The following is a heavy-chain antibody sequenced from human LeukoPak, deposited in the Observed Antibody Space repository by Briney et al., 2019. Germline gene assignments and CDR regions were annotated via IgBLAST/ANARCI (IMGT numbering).Heavy chain of an antibody. J-gene: IGHJ4*02. V-gene: IGHV3-23*01. D-gene: IGHD5-18*01. CDR3: AKDPYGYSYGYYFDY. CDR1: GFTFSSYA. Sequence: GGSLRLSCAASGFTFSSYAMSWVRQAPGKGLEWVSAISGSGGSTYYADSVNGRFTISRDNSKNTLYLQMNSLRAEDTAVYYCAKDPYGYSYGYYFDYWGQGTLVTVSS. CDR2: ISGSGGST.